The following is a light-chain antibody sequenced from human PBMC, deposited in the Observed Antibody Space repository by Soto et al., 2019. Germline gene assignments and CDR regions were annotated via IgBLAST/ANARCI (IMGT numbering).Light chain of an antibody. J-gene: IGLJ2*01. Sequence: QLVLPQSSSASASLGSSVTLPCTLSSGHSSYMIAWHQQLPGKAPRYLMKLEGSGSYPKGSGVPDRFAGSSSGADRYLTISILHAEDAADYYCETWDSYTRVFGAGTKLTVL. CDR1: SGHSSYM. CDR2: LEGSGSY. V-gene: IGLV4-60*03. CDR3: ETWDSYTRV.